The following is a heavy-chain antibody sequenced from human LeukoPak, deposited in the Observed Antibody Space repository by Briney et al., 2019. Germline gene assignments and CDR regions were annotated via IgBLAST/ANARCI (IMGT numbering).Heavy chain of an antibody. CDR1: GGSFSGYY. J-gene: IGHJ1*01. V-gene: IGHV4-34*01. Sequence: KPSETLSLTCAVYGGSFSGYYWSWIRQPPGKGLEWIGEINHSGSTNHNPSLKSRVTISVDTSKNQFSLKLSSVTAADTAVYYCAEYGDLPEYFLHWGQGTLVTVSS. CDR3: AEYGDLPEYFLH. CDR2: INHSGST. D-gene: IGHD4-17*01.